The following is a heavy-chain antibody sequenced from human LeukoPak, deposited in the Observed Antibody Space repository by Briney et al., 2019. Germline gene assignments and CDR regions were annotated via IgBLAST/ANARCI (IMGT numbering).Heavy chain of an antibody. CDR3: ARENDYGDYSVWFDP. V-gene: IGHV1-18*01. D-gene: IGHD4-17*01. Sequence: ASVTVSCKASGYTFTSYGISWVRQAPGQGLEWMGWISAYNGNTNYAQKLQGRVTMTTDTSTSTAYMELRSLRSDDTAVYYCARENDYGDYSVWFDPWGQGTLVTVSS. CDR2: ISAYNGNT. CDR1: GYTFTSYG. J-gene: IGHJ5*02.